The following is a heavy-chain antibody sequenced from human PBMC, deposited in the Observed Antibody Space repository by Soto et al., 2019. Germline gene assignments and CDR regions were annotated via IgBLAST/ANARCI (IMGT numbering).Heavy chain of an antibody. D-gene: IGHD7-27*01. V-gene: IGHV4-31*03. CDR3: ARDGNWGDAWIDP. CDR2: IYHSGSA. CDR1: GGSISSGDYY. J-gene: IGHJ5*02. Sequence: QVQLQESGPGLVKPSQTLSLTCSVSGGSISSGDYYWYWIREHPGKGLEWIGYIYHSGSAYYNPTVNSRLEKSVDTSKNPSSLNRSCVAAADTAVYYYARDGNWGDAWIDPWSPGTLGTVSS.